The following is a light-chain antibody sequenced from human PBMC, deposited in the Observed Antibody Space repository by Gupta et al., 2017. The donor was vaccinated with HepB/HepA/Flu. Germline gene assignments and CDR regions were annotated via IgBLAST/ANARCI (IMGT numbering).Light chain of an antibody. J-gene: IGLJ2*01. V-gene: IGLV2-23*02. CDR3: CSYGGSDNLI. Sequence: SALTQAASVSGSPRRSITISFTGRSSNVGSYEFVSWYQQHPGKAPKLVIYEVNKRTSGVANRFSASKSGNTASLTISGPQAEEEAEYFCCSYGGSDNLIFGGGTKLTVL. CDR1: SSNVGSYEF. CDR2: EVN.